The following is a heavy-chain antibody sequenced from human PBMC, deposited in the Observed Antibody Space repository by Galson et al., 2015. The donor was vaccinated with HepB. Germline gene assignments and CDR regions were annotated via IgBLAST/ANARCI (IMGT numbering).Heavy chain of an antibody. V-gene: IGHV3-74*01. D-gene: IGHD1-26*01. CDR1: GFTFSSYW. CDR2: INSDGSST. CDR3: ARDGSTTAGYYYYMDV. Sequence: SLRLSCAASGFTFSSYWMHWVRQAPGKGLVWVSRINSDGSSTSYADSVKGRFTISRDNAKNTLYLQMNSLRAEDTAVYYCARDGSTTAGYYYYMDVWGKGTPVTVSS. J-gene: IGHJ6*03.